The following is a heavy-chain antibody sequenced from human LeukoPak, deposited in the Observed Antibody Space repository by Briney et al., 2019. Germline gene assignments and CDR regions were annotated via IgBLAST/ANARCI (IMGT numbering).Heavy chain of an antibody. V-gene: IGHV1-3*01. CDR3: ARDHRIYSSAPHPADY. CDR2: INAGNGNT. J-gene: IGHJ4*02. CDR1: GYTFTSYA. Sequence: GASVKVSCKASGYTFTSYAMHWVHQAPGQRLEWMGWINAGNGNTKYSQKFQGRVTITRDTPASTAYMELSSLRSEDTAVYYCARDHRIYSSAPHPADYWGQGTLVTVSS. D-gene: IGHD3-10*01.